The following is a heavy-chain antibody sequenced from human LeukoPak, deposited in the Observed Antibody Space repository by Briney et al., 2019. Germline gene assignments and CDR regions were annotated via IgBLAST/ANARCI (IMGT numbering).Heavy chain of an antibody. CDR2: IYASGST. D-gene: IGHD1-26*01. J-gene: IGHJ4*02. CDR3: ARLGLVGAIDY. Sequence: SETLSLTCTVSGDSISSYYWSWIRQPAGKGLEWIGRIYASGSTNYNPSLKSRVTMSVDTSKNQFSLKLSSVTAADTAVYYCARLGLVGAIDYWGQGTLVTVSS. V-gene: IGHV4-4*07. CDR1: GDSISSYY.